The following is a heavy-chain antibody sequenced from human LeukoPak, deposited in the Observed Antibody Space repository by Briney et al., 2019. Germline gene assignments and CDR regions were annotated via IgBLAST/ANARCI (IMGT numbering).Heavy chain of an antibody. D-gene: IGHD3-16*01. CDR1: GYSFIDYY. Sequence: ASVKLSCKASGYSFIDYYIQWVRQAPGQGLEWVGWINPKNGGTNYAQNFRGRVTMTSDTSISTLYMELTTLRSDDTAVFYCARDMMQGVMGYWGQGTLVTVSS. V-gene: IGHV1-2*02. CDR2: INPKNGGT. J-gene: IGHJ4*02. CDR3: ARDMMQGVMGY.